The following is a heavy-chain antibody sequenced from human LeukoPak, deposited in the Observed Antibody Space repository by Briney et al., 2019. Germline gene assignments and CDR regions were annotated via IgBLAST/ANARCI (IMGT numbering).Heavy chain of an antibody. V-gene: IGHV4-61*02. CDR2: IYTSGST. Sequence: PSETLSLTCTVSGGSISSGSYYWSWIRQPAGKGLEWIGRIYTSGSTNYNPSLKSRVTISVDTSKNQFSLKLSSVTAADTAVYYCARIPSDCSSTSCSHFDYWGQGTLVTVSS. J-gene: IGHJ4*02. D-gene: IGHD2-2*01. CDR1: GGSISSGSYY. CDR3: ARIPSDCSSTSCSHFDY.